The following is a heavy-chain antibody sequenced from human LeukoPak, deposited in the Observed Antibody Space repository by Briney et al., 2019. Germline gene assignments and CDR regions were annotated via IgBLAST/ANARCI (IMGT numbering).Heavy chain of an antibody. CDR1: GGSISSYY. V-gene: IGHV4-59*01. CDR2: IYYSGST. CDR3: ARDYGDYRWFDP. J-gene: IGHJ5*02. Sequence: SETLSLTCTVSGGSISSYYWSWTRQPPGKGLEWIGYIYYSGSTNYNPSLKSRVTISVDTSKNQFTLKLSSVTAADTAVYYCARDYGDYRWFDPWGQGTLVTVSS. D-gene: IGHD4-17*01.